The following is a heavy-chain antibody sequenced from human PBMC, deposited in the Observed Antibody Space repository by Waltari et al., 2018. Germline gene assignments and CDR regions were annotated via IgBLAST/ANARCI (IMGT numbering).Heavy chain of an antibody. Sequence: QLQLQESGPGLVKPSETLSLTCTVSGGSIRSSSYYWGWTRQHPGKGLEWIGSIYYSGSTYYNPSLKSRVTISVDTSKNQFSLKLSSVTAADTAVYYCARASYSGSYYGYWGQGTLVTVSS. CDR2: IYYSGST. V-gene: IGHV4-39*07. J-gene: IGHJ4*02. CDR1: GGSIRSSSYY. D-gene: IGHD1-26*01. CDR3: ARASYSGSYYGY.